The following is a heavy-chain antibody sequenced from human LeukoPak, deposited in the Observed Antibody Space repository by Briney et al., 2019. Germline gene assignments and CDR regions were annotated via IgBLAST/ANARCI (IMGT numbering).Heavy chain of an antibody. D-gene: IGHD1-7*01. J-gene: IGHJ4*02. V-gene: IGHV3-30*02. CDR2: IRYDGSNK. CDR1: GFTFSSYG. Sequence: PGGSLRLSCAASGFTFSSYGMHWVRQAPGKGLEWVAFIRYDGSNKYYADSVKGRFTISRDNSKNTLYLQMNSLRAEDTAVYYCAKDGMGDWNFYFDYWGQGTLVTVSS. CDR3: AKDGMGDWNFYFDY.